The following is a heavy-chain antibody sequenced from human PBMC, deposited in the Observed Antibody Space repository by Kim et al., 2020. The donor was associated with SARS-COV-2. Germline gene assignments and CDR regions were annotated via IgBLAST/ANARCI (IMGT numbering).Heavy chain of an antibody. CDR1: GFTFSSYA. J-gene: IGHJ6*02. CDR2: ISYDGSNK. V-gene: IGHV3-30-3*01. Sequence: GGSLRLSCAAPGFTFSSYAMHWVRQAPGKGLEWVAVISYDGSNKYYADSVKGRFTISRDNSKKTLYLQMNSLRAEDTAVYYCAREDYGDGGMDVWGQGTT. CDR3: AREDYGDGGMDV. D-gene: IGHD4-17*01.